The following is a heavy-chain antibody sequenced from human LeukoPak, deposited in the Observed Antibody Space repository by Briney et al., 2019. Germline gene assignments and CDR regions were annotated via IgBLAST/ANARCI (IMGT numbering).Heavy chain of an antibody. V-gene: IGHV4-39*01. CDR1: GGSISSSSYY. CDR3: ARGLKRSIAARPDELSDY. D-gene: IGHD6-6*01. Sequence: SETLSLTCTVSGGSISSSSYYWGWIRQPPGKGLEWIGSIYYSGSTYYNPSLKSRVTISVDTSKNQFSLKLSSVTAADTAVYYCARGLKRSIAARPDELSDYWGQGTLVTVSS. J-gene: IGHJ4*02. CDR2: IYYSGST.